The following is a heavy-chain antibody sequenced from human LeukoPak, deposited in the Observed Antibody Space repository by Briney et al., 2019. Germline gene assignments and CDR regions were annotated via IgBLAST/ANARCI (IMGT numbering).Heavy chain of an antibody. CDR1: GGSISSGSYY. J-gene: IGHJ6*03. CDR3: AREVPGYSSGSYYYMDV. D-gene: IGHD6-19*01. V-gene: IGHV4-61*02. CDR2: IYTSGST. Sequence: SETLSLTCTVSGGSISSGSYYWSWIRQPAGKGLEWIGRIYTSGSTNYNPSLKSRVTISVDTSKNQFSLKLSSVTAADTAVYYCAREVPGYSSGSYYYMDVWGKGTTVTVSS.